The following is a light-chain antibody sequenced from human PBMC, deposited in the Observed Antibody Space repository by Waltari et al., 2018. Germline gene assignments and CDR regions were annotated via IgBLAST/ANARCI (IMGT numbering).Light chain of an antibody. CDR2: EAN. Sequence: QSALTQPASVSGSPGQSITISCTGTSSDIASYNLVSWYQQHPGKAPKLIIYEANKWPSGVSSRFSGSKSGNTASLTISGPQAEDEANYYCYAYAGTRGVFGTGTKVTVL. J-gene: IGLJ1*01. CDR1: SSDIASYNL. V-gene: IGLV2-23*01. CDR3: YAYAGTRGV.